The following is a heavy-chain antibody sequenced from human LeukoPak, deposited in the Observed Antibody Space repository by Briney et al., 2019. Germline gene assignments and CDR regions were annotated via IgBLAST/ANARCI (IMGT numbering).Heavy chain of an antibody. V-gene: IGHV4-4*07. CDR3: ARDGAAAGLDY. CDR2: IYTSGST. Sequence: ASETLSLTCTVSGVSISSYYWSWIRQPAGKGLEWIGRIYTSGSTNYNPSLKSRVTMSVDTSKNQFSLKLSSVTAADTAVYYCARDGAAAGLDYWGQGTLVTVSS. CDR1: GVSISSYY. J-gene: IGHJ4*02. D-gene: IGHD6-13*01.